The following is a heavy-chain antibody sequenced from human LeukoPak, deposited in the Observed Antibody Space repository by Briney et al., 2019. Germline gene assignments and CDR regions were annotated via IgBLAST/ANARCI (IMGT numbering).Heavy chain of an antibody. V-gene: IGHV4-34*01. D-gene: IGHD3-16*01. CDR3: ARVCASIYYYGMDV. CDR2: INHSGST. CDR1: GGSFSGYY. J-gene: IGHJ6*02. Sequence: PSETLSLTCAVYGGSFSGYYWSWIRQPPGKGLEWIGEINHSGSTNYNPSLKSRVTISVDTSKNQFSLKLSSVTAADTAVYYCARVCASIYYYGMDVWGQGTTVTVSS.